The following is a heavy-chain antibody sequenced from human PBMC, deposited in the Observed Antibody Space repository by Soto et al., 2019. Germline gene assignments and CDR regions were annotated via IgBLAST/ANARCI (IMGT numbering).Heavy chain of an antibody. CDR3: AGRRYDGYYTRFYYFAY. CDR2: MNPNSSNT. V-gene: IGHV1-8*01. J-gene: IGHJ4*02. D-gene: IGHD5-12*01. CDR1: GYTFTSYD. Sequence: QVQLVQSGAEVKKPGASVKVSCKASGYTFTSYDINWGRQATGQRLEWMGWMNPNSSNTGYAQKFQGRVTMTRNTSISTAYMELSRLRSDDTAVYYCAGRRYDGYYTRFYYFAYWGQGTLVTVSS.